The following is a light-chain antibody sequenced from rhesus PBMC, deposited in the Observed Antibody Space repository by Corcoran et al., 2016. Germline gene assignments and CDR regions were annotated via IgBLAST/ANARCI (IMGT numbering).Light chain of an antibody. J-gene: IGKJ1*01. Sequence: DIQMIQSPSSLSASVGDRVTVTCRASQGINKELTWYQQKPGKAPTLLIFAAFSLETGVSSRFRGSGFGTDCTLPTTSLQPEDVATYYCLQDYSPPWTFGQGTKVEIK. CDR3: LQDYSPPWT. V-gene: IGKV1-94*01. CDR1: QGINKE. CDR2: AAF.